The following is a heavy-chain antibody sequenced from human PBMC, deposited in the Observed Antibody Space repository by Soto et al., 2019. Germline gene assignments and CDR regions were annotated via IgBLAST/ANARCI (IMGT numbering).Heavy chain of an antibody. D-gene: IGHD3-22*01. CDR1: GFSLSTSGLG. V-gene: IGHV2-5*02. CDR2: IYWDDDK. J-gene: IGHJ4*02. CDR3: AHRQGITIIVGAMYYFDY. Sequence: QITWKKSGPTLVKPTQNLTLTCTFPGFSLSTSGLGVGWIRQPPGKALEWLALIYWDDDKRYSPSLKSRFTITMDTSKNQVVLTMTNMDPVDTATYYWAHRQGITIIVGAMYYFDYWGQGTLVTVSS.